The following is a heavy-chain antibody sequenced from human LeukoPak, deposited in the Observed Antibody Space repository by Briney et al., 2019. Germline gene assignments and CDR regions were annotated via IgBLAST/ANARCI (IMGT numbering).Heavy chain of an antibody. CDR2: ISGSGGST. Sequence: GGSLRLSCAASGFTFSSYAMSWVRQAPGKGLEWVSAISGSGGSTYYADPVKGRFTISRDNSKNTLYLQMNSLRAEDTAVYYCAKAYSSSWYYYFDYWGQGTLVTVSS. CDR3: AKAYSSSWYYYFDY. CDR1: GFTFSSYA. V-gene: IGHV3-23*01. J-gene: IGHJ4*02. D-gene: IGHD6-13*01.